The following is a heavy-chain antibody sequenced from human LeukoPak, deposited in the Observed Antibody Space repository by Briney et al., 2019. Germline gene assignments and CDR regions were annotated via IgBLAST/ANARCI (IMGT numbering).Heavy chain of an antibody. Sequence: SETLSLTCTVSGYSIRSGYYWGWIRQPPGKGLEWIGSIYHSGSTYYNPSLKSRVTISVDTSKNQSSLKLRSVTAADTAVYYCARGQDYGDYVRGVLWFDPWGQGTLVTVSS. CDR2: IYHSGST. D-gene: IGHD4-17*01. V-gene: IGHV4-38-2*02. CDR1: GYSIRSGYY. CDR3: ARGQDYGDYVRGVLWFDP. J-gene: IGHJ5*02.